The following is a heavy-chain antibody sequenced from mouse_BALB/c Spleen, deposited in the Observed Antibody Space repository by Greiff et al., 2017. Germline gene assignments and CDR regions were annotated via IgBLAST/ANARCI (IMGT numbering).Heavy chain of an antibody. V-gene: IGHV5-6*01. CDR3: ARQGYDGYYYAMDY. CDR1: GFTFSSYG. Sequence: EVQLVESGGDLVKPGGSLKLSCAASGFTFSSYGMSWVRQTPDKRLEWVATISSGGSYTYYPDSVKGRFTISRDNAKNTLYLQMSSLKSEDTAMYYCARQGYDGYYYAMDYWGQGTSVTVSS. D-gene: IGHD2-3*01. J-gene: IGHJ4*01. CDR2: ISSGGSYT.